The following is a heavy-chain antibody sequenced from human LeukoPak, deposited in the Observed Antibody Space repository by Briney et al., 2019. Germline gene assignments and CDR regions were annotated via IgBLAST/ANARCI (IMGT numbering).Heavy chain of an antibody. D-gene: IGHD1-1*01. Sequence: SGPTLVKPTETLTLTCTCSGFSIASSGLAVGWIRQPPGKALEWLGHIYWDDRDYYNTFLRSGLTITKDTSENHVVLTMTNMDPVDTATYYCAHLTTRAFYYDYWGQGTLVTVSS. J-gene: IGHJ4*02. CDR1: GFSIASSGLA. CDR2: IYWDDRD. V-gene: IGHV2-5*02. CDR3: AHLTTRAFYYDY.